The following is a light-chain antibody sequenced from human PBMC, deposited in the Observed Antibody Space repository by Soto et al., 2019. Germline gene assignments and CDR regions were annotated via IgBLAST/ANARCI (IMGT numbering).Light chain of an antibody. V-gene: IGLV2-23*02. CDR2: EVN. CDR3: CSYAYSGTYV. CDR1: SSDVGNYNL. Sequence: QSVLTQPASVSGSPGQSTTISCTGTSSDVGNYNLVSWYQHHPGKAPKLMIYEVNKRPSGVSNRFSGSKSGNTASLTVSGLQAEDEADYYCCSYAYSGTYVFGTGTKVTVL. J-gene: IGLJ1*01.